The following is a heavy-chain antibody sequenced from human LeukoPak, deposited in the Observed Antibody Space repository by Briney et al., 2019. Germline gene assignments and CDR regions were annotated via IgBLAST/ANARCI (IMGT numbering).Heavy chain of an antibody. CDR2: ISSSSSCI. Sequence: GGSLRLSCAASGFTFSSYSMNWVRQAPGKGLEWVSSISSSSSCIYYADSVKGRFTISRDNAKNSLYLQMNSLRAEDTAVYYCARDVSGYYYDSSGPYYFDYWGQGTLVTVSS. V-gene: IGHV3-21*01. CDR1: GFTFSSYS. J-gene: IGHJ4*02. CDR3: ARDVSGYYYDSSGPYYFDY. D-gene: IGHD3-22*01.